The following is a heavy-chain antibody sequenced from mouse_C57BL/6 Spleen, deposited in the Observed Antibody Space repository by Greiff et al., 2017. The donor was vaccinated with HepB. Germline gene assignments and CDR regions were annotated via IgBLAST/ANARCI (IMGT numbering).Heavy chain of an antibody. CDR3: ARDYDGYPYWYFDV. CDR1: GFTFSDYG. CDR2: ISSGSSTI. V-gene: IGHV5-17*01. Sequence: EVKLEESGGGLVKPGGSLKLSCAASGFTFSDYGMHWVRQAPEKGLEWVAYISSGSSTIYYADTVKGRFTISRDNAKNTLFLQMTSLRSEDTAMYYCARDYDGYPYWYFDVWGTGTTVTVSS. D-gene: IGHD2-3*01. J-gene: IGHJ1*03.